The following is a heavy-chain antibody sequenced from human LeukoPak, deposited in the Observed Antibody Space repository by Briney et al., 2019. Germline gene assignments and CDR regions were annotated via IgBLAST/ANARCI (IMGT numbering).Heavy chain of an antibody. Sequence: PSETLSLTCAVYGGSFSGYYWSWIRQPPGKGLEWIGEINHSGSTNYNPSLKSRVTISVDTSKNQFSLKLSSVTAADTAVYYCARASVGESITIFGVVIYSDAFDIWGQGTMVTVSS. CDR2: INHSGST. D-gene: IGHD3-3*01. V-gene: IGHV4-34*01. CDR1: GGSFSGYY. J-gene: IGHJ3*02. CDR3: ARASVGESITIFGVVIYSDAFDI.